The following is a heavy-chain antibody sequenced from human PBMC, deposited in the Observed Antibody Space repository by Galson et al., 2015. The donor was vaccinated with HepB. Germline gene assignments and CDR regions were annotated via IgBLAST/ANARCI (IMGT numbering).Heavy chain of an antibody. D-gene: IGHD1-7*01. Sequence: SVKVSCKASGYDFNKYSLSWVRQAPGQGLEWMGWVSGYDGSANYAPKFQGRVTMTTQKSTGTAFMEMRGLRSDDTAVYYCARDSRLELHLNNYYSYGMDVWGQGTAVIVS. V-gene: IGHV1-18*01. CDR3: ARDSRLELHLNNYYSYGMDV. CDR2: VSGYDGSA. CDR1: GYDFNKYS. J-gene: IGHJ6*02.